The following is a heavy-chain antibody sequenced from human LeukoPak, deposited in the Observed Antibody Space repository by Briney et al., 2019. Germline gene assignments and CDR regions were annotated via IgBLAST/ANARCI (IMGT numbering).Heavy chain of an antibody. V-gene: IGHV3-7*01. Sequence: GGSLRLSCAASGFTFSNYWVSWVRQAPRKGLEWVGNIKQDGSDKYYVDSVKGTFTISRDNDKNSLFLQMNSLRAEDTAVYYCARDWSSSGWYNAWGQGTLVTVSS. CDR1: GFTFSNYW. CDR3: ARDWSSSGWYNA. J-gene: IGHJ5*02. D-gene: IGHD6-19*01. CDR2: IKQDGSDK.